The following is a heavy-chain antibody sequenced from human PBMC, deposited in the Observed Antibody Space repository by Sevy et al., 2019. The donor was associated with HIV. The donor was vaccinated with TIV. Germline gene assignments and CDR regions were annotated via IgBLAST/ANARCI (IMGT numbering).Heavy chain of an antibody. Sequence: GGSLRLSCAASGFIFSTYTMTWVRQAPGKGLEWVSGISGSGGSTYYADSSKGRFTIFRDNSKSTVHLQMNSLRAEDTAVYYCAKGDRTFYGLDVWGQGTTVTVSS. CDR3: AKGDRTFYGLDV. CDR2: ISGSGGST. CDR1: GFIFSTYT. D-gene: IGHD2-15*01. J-gene: IGHJ6*02. V-gene: IGHV3-23*01.